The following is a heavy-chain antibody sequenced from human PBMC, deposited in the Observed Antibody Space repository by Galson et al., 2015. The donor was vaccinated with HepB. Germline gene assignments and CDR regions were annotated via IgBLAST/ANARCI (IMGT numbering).Heavy chain of an antibody. D-gene: IGHD3-3*01. CDR1: GFALSTYS. CDR3: TGDEKRRAFGVAGR. V-gene: IGHV3-21*01. CDR2: ISSTSWSI. J-gene: IGHJ4*02. Sequence: SLRLSCAASGFALSTYSMNWVRQAPGKGLEWVSSISSTSWSIYYADSVKGRFTISRDNAKNSLYLQMNSLRVEDTAVYYCTGDEKRRAFGVAGRWGQGTLVTVSS.